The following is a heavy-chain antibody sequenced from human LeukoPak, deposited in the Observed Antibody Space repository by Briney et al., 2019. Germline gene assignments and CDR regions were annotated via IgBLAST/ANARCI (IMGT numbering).Heavy chain of an antibody. J-gene: IGHJ3*02. CDR2: TYHSGST. D-gene: IGHD6-13*01. CDR3: AKAVAAPGAFNI. CDR1: GGSISSYY. Sequence: SETLSLTCTVSGGSISSYYWSWIRQPPGKGLEWIGYTYHSGSTNYNPSLKSRVTISVDTSKNQFSLKLSSVTAADTALYYCAKAVAAPGAFNIWGQGTMVTVSS. V-gene: IGHV4-59*01.